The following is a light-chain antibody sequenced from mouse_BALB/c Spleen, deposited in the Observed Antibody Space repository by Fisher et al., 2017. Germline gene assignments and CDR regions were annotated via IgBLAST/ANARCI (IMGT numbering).Light chain of an antibody. CDR1: SSVSY. CDR3: QQWSSNPFT. J-gene: IGKJ4*01. Sequence: IVMTQSTAIMSASPGEKVTMTCSASSSVSYMYWYQQKPGSSPRLLIYDTSNLASGVPARFSGSGSGTSYSLTISRMEAEDAATYFCQQWSSNPFTFGSGTKLEIK. CDR2: DTS. V-gene: IGKV4-55*01.